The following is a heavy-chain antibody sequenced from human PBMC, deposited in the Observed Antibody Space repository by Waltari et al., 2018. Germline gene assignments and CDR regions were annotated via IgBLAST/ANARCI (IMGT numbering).Heavy chain of an antibody. V-gene: IGHV1-2*02. Sequence: QVQLVQSGAEVKKPGVPVKVSCKASGYTFTGYYMHWVRQAPGPGLEWMGWINTNSGGTNYAQKYQGRVTMTRDTSIRTAYMELSRLRADDTAVYYCARDQSGIAAAGTSDYYYYGMDVWGQGTTVTVSS. D-gene: IGHD6-13*01. CDR2: INTNSGGT. CDR1: GYTFTGYY. CDR3: ARDQSGIAAAGTSDYYYYGMDV. J-gene: IGHJ6*02.